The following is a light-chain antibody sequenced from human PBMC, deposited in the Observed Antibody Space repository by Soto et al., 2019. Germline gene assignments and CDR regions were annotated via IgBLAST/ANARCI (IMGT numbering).Light chain of an antibody. CDR3: MQGTHWPLT. Sequence: DGVMTQSTLSLPVTLGQPASISCRSTHSLVYADGNTYLQLFQQRPGQSPRRLIYKISNRDSGAPDRFSGSGSGTDFTLQISRVEAEDVGVYYCMQGTHWPLTFGQGTRLEIK. CDR1: HSLVYADGNTY. V-gene: IGKV2-30*01. J-gene: IGKJ5*01. CDR2: KIS.